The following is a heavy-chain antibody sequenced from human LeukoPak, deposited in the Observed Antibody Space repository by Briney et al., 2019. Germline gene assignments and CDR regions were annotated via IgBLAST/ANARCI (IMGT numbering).Heavy chain of an antibody. Sequence: SETLSLTCTVSGGSISNYYWTWIRQPPGKGLEWIGYIYYRGSTSYNPSLKSRVTISVDTSKNQFSLKLSSVTAADTAVYYCARGQSGSYYRPQGFYYYYYMDVWGKGTTVTVSS. CDR3: ARGQSGSYYRPQGFYYYYYMDV. D-gene: IGHD1-26*01. V-gene: IGHV4-59*01. CDR2: IYYRGST. J-gene: IGHJ6*03. CDR1: GGSISNYY.